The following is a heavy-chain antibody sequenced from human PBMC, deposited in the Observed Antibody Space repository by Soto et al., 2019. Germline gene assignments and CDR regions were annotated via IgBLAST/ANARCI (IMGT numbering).Heavy chain of an antibody. CDR1: GIPVSSNY. CDR3: ARDGPYYYASRMDV. J-gene: IGHJ6*02. V-gene: IGHV3-53*04. D-gene: IGHD3-10*01. CDR2: LHSGGDT. Sequence: EVQLVESGGGLVQPGGSLRLSCVASGIPVSSNYMTWVRQAPGKGLEWVSVLHSGGDTYYANSVKGRFTISRHESTTTLFLQMNSLTAEDTAVYYCARDGPYYYASRMDVWGQGTTVPVSS.